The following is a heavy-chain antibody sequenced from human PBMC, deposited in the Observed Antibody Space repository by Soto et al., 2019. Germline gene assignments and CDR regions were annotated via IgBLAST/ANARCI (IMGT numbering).Heavy chain of an antibody. J-gene: IGHJ6*03. V-gene: IGHV3-74*01. CDR1: GFTFSSYW. CDR2: INSDGSST. Sequence: EVQLVESGGGLVQPGGSLRLSCAASGFTFSSYWMHWVRQAPGKGLVWVSRINSDGSSTSYADSVKGRFTISRDNAKNTLYLQMNSLRVEDTAVYYCARGYYYGSGSYYNYYYYYMDVWGKGTTVTVSS. CDR3: ARGYYYGSGSYYNYYYYYMDV. D-gene: IGHD3-10*01.